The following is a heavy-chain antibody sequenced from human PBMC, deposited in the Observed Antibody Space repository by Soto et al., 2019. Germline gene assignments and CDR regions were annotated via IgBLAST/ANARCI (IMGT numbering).Heavy chain of an antibody. V-gene: IGHV4-31*03. CDR1: GGSFSSDSFI. D-gene: IGHD1-26*01. J-gene: IGHJ6*02. Sequence: QVQLQESGPGLVKPSQTLSLTCSVSGGSFSSDSFIWSWVRQFPGKGLEWIGYINYSGTTYYNPSLRSRITMSEDTSKNQFSLNLSSVTAADTAVYYCARDHKWDGLDVWGQGPTVTVSS. CDR2: INYSGTT. CDR3: ARDHKWDGLDV.